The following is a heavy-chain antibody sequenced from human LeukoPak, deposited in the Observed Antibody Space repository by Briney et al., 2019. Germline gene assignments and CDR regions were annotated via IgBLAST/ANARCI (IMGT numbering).Heavy chain of an antibody. V-gene: IGHV1-69*05. CDR3: ARDLGTAMVQSDY. J-gene: IGHJ4*02. Sequence: GASAKVSCKASGGTFSSYAISWVRQAPGQGLEWMGGIIPIFGTANYAQKFQGRVTITTDESTSTAYMELSSLRSDDTAVYYCARDLGTAMVQSDYWGQGTLVTVSS. CDR1: GGTFSSYA. D-gene: IGHD5-18*01. CDR2: IIPIFGTA.